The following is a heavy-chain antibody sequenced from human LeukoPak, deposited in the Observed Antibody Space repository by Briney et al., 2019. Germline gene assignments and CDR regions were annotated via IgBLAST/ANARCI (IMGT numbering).Heavy chain of an antibody. CDR1: GFTFSSYA. CDR2: ISGSADST. Sequence: PGGSLRLSCAASGFTFSSYAMSWVRQAPGKGLEWVSAISGSADSTYYADSVKGRFTISRDNSKNTLYLQMNSLRVEDTAVYYCAKGPRASGWTYFDYWGQGTLVTVSS. CDR3: AKGPRASGWTYFDY. J-gene: IGHJ4*02. V-gene: IGHV3-23*01. D-gene: IGHD6-19*01.